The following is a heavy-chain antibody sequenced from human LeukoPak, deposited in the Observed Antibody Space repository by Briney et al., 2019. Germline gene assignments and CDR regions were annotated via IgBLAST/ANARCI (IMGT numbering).Heavy chain of an antibody. Sequence: GGSLRLSCAASGFTFSSYDMNWVRQAPGKGLEWVSSLSSGSTYMYSADSVKGRFTISRDDAKNSLNLQMNSLRVEDTAVYFCARGRFFDYWGQGTLVTVSS. CDR1: GFTFSSYD. D-gene: IGHD3-3*01. J-gene: IGHJ4*02. V-gene: IGHV3-21*01. CDR2: LSSGSTYM. CDR3: ARGRFFDY.